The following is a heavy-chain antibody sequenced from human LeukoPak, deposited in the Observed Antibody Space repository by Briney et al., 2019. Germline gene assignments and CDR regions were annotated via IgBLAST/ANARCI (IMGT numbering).Heavy chain of an antibody. J-gene: IGHJ3*02. V-gene: IGHV4-39*07. CDR1: GASISISNYY. CDR3: ARDHVRFIRRRNNVFDI. Sequence: PSETLSLTCSVSGASISISNYYWGWIRQPPGKGLEWIGSIYYSGRAYYNPSLKSRVTISVDTSKNQLSLKLSSVTAADTAVYYCARDHVRFIRRRNNVFDIWGQGTMVTVSS. D-gene: IGHD1-14*01. CDR2: IYYSGRA.